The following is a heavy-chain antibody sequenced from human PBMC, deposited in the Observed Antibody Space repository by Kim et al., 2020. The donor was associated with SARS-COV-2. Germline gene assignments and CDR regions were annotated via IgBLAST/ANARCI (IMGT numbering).Heavy chain of an antibody. V-gene: IGHV3-23*03. J-gene: IGHJ1*01. Sequence: YADSVKGRFTISRDNSKTTLYLQMNSLRAEDTAVYYCAKGTAAALRDFQHWGQGTLVTVSS. D-gene: IGHD6-13*01. CDR3: AKGTAAALRDFQH.